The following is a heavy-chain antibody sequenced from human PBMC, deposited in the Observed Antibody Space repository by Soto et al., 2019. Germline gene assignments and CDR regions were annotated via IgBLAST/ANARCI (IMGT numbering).Heavy chain of an antibody. D-gene: IGHD3-9*01. V-gene: IGHV4-31*03. CDR2: IYYSGST. CDR3: ARVLTGYYLYYFDY. Sequence: KPSETLSLTCTVSGGSISSGGYYWSWIRQHPGKGLEWIGYIYYSGSTYYNPSLKSRVTISVDTSKNQFSLKLSSVTAADTAVYYCARVLTGYYLYYFDYWGQGTLVTVSS. J-gene: IGHJ4*02. CDR1: GGSISSGGYY.